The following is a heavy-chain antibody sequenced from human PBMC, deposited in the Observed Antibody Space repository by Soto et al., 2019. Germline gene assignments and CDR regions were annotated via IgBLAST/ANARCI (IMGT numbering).Heavy chain of an antibody. CDR1: GGTLSSHA. J-gene: IGHJ5*02. CDR2: IIPIFGTA. CDR3: ARSYSSSPLEWFDP. D-gene: IGHD6-6*01. Sequence: ASVKVSCKASGGTLSSHAISRVRQALGQGLEWMGGIIPIFGTANYAQKFQGRVTITADESTSTAYMELSSLRSEDTAVYYCARSYSSSPLEWFDPWGQGTLVTVSS. V-gene: IGHV1-69*13.